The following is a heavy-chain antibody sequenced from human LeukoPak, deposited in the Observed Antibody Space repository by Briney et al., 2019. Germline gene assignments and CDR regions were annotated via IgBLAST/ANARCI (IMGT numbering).Heavy chain of an antibody. CDR1: GGSFSGYY. CDR2: INHSGST. J-gene: IGHJ6*03. D-gene: IGHD2-2*01. Sequence: SETLSLTCAVYGGSFSGYYWSWIRQPPGRGLEWIGEINHSGSTNYNPSLKSRVTISVDTSKNQFSLKLSSVTAADTAVYYCARGGGGIVVVPAAIAWGYSTNPLKCYYMDVWGKGTTVTVSS. CDR3: ARGGGGIVVVPAAIAWGYSTNPLKCYYMDV. V-gene: IGHV4-34*01.